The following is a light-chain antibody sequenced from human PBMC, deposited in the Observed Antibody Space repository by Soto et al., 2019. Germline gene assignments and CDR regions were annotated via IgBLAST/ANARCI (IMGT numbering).Light chain of an antibody. CDR3: RPYAGSLVL. J-gene: IGLJ2*01. Sequence: QSALTQPPSASGSPGQSVTISCTGTSSDVGGYNYVSWYQQHPGKAPKLMIYEVSKRPSGVPDRVSGSKSGNTASLTVSGLQAEYEAGYFCRPYAGSLVLFGGGTKPTAL. CDR1: SSDVGGYNY. V-gene: IGLV2-8*01. CDR2: EVS.